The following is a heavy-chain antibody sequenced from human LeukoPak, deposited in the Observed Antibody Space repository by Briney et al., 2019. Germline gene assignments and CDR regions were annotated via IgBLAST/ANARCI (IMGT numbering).Heavy chain of an antibody. CDR3: ARGGSIAARSPYWYFDL. Sequence: SETLSLTCAVYGGSFSGYYWSWIRQPPGKGLEWIGEINHSGSTNYNPSLKSRVTISVDTSKNQFSLKLSSVTAADTAVYYCARGGSIAARSPYWYFDLWGRGTLVTVSS. D-gene: IGHD6-6*01. J-gene: IGHJ2*01. V-gene: IGHV4-34*01. CDR2: INHSGST. CDR1: GGSFSGYY.